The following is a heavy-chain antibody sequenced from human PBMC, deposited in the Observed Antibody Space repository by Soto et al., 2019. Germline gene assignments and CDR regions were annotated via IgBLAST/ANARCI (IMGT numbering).Heavy chain of an antibody. CDR3: ATGGRGYSYAPRFYFEY. CDR2: ILPIFGRT. D-gene: IGHD5-18*01. CDR1: EAIFSSNA. V-gene: IGHV1-69*01. J-gene: IGHJ4*02. Sequence: QVQLVQSGAEVKKPGSSVKVTCKASEAIFSSNAISWVRQAPGQGLEWMGGILPIFGRTNYAQKFQDRVTITADESTRTAYMELSSLKSEDTAVYYCATGGRGYSYAPRFYFEYWGQGTLVTVSS.